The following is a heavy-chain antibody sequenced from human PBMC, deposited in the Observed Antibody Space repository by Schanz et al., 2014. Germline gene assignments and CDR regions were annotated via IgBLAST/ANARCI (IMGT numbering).Heavy chain of an antibody. CDR2: INAHTGNT. CDR3: ARVHIATYHYDSPGAFDI. Sequence: QLMQSGSEVRKPGASVKVSCKASGYIFGSHGMTWVRQAPGQGPELMGWINAHTGNTQYAQKFQGRVNMTRGTVTTTVHLELTRLRTDDAAIYYCARVHIATYHYDSPGAFDIWGQGTSVTVSS. V-gene: IGHV1-18*01. J-gene: IGHJ3*02. CDR1: GYIFGSHG. D-gene: IGHD3-22*01.